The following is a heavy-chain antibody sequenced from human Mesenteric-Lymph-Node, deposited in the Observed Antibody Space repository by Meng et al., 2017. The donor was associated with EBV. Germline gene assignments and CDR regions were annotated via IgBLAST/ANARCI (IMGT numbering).Heavy chain of an antibody. CDR2: IFNSGST. CDR1: GDSVSSTRCY. Sequence: GQRQGSGPGMVKPSETLSPTCTVSGDSVSSTRCYWSWIRQPPGRGLEWIGYIFNSGSTNYNPSLRSRATISVDTSRNQFSLTLNSVTAADTAVYYCARVSGPYYSPWFDPWGQGSLVTVSS. CDR3: ARVSGPYYSPWFDP. J-gene: IGHJ5*02. V-gene: IGHV4-61*01. D-gene: IGHD2/OR15-2a*01.